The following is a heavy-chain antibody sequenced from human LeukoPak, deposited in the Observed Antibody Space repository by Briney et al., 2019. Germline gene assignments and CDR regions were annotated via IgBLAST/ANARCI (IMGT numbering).Heavy chain of an antibody. CDR2: ISTYNGNT. V-gene: IGHV1-18*01. Sequence: ASVKVSCKASGYTFTSYGISWVRQAPGQGLEWMGWISTYNGNTNYAQKLQGRVTMTTDTSTSTAYMELRSLRSDDTAVYYCATHVAAAGTYYYYGMDVWGQGTTVTVSS. D-gene: IGHD6-13*01. CDR3: ATHVAAAGTYYYYGMDV. J-gene: IGHJ6*02. CDR1: GYTFTSYG.